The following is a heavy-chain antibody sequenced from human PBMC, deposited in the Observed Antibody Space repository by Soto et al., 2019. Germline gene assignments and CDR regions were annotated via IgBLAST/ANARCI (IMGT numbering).Heavy chain of an antibody. CDR1: GCSISSYY. CDR2: IYYSGST. D-gene: IGHD3-22*01. Sequence: SETLSLTCPVSGCSISSYYWSWIRQPPGKGLEWIGYIYYSGSTNYNPSLKSRVTISVDTSKNQFSLKLSSVTAADTAVYYCARGSRLLYYYDSSGYTLFDYWGQGTLVTVSS. J-gene: IGHJ4*02. V-gene: IGHV4-59*01. CDR3: ARGSRLLYYYDSSGYTLFDY.